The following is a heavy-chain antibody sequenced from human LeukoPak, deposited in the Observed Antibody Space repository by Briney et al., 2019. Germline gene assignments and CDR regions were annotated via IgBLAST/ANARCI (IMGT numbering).Heavy chain of an antibody. D-gene: IGHD2-2*01. CDR3: ARAGVVPPADSFDY. V-gene: IGHV1-69*13. CDR2: IIPIFGTA. CDR1: GGTFSSYA. J-gene: IGHJ4*02. Sequence: ASVKVSCKASGGTFSSYAISWVRQAPGQGLEWMGGIIPIFGTANYAQKFQGRVTITADESTSTAYMELSSLRSEDTAVYYCARAGVVPPADSFDYWGQGTLVTVSS.